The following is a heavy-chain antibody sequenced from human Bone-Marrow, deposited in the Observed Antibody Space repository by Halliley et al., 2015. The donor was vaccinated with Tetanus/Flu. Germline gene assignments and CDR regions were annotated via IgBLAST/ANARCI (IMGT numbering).Heavy chain of an antibody. Sequence: GLEGLGRTYYRSNWYNDYAVSVKSRIAVNPDTSKSQFSLQLDAVTPEDTAVYYCATGNYFFDYWGQGTLVTVSS. D-gene: IGHD1-7*01. CDR3: ATGNYFFDY. CDR2: TYYRSNWYN. V-gene: IGHV6-1*01. J-gene: IGHJ4*02.